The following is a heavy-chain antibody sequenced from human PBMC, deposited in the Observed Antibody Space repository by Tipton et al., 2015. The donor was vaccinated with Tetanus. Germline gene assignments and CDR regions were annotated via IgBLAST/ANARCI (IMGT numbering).Heavy chain of an antibody. CDR3: ATGRTLDY. CDR2: INRDGSEK. Sequence: SLRLSCADTGFRFSSDWMGWVRQAAGKGLEWVAHINRDGSEKACADAVQGRSSISRDSAKNSLSLQMKSLGDEDTAMYYCATGRTLDYWGQGTRVTVST. D-gene: IGHD1-26*01. CDR1: GFRFSSDW. J-gene: IGHJ4*02. V-gene: IGHV3-7*01.